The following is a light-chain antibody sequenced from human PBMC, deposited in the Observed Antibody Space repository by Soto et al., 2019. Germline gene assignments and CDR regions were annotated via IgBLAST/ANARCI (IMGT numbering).Light chain of an antibody. CDR1: QTVRSSY. V-gene: IGKV3-20*01. CDR2: GAS. CDR3: QQYGSSTPT. Sequence: EIVLTQSPGTLSLSPGERGTLSGRASQTVRSSYLTWYQQQPGQAPRLLIYGASSRATGIPDRFSGSGSGTDFTLTISRLEPEEFEVYYCQQYGSSTPTFGQGTKVEIK. J-gene: IGKJ1*01.